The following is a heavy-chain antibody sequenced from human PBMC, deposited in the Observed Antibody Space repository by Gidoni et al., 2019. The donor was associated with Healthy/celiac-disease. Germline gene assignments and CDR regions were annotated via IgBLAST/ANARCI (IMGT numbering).Heavy chain of an antibody. CDR3: ARMPGSWYRFDY. Sequence: QVPLVHSGAEVKQPGSSVKVSFQASGGTFSSYAISWLRQAPGQGLEWMGVIIPIVGTANYAQKFQGRVTITADESTSTAYMELSSLRSEDTAVYYCARMPGSWYRFDYWGQGTLVTVSS. J-gene: IGHJ4*02. CDR2: IIPIVGTA. D-gene: IGHD6-13*01. V-gene: IGHV1-69*01. CDR1: GGTFSSYA.